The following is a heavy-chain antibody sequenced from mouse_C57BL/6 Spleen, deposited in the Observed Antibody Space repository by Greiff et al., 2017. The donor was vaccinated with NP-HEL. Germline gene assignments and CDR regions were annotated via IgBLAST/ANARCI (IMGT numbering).Heavy chain of an antibody. J-gene: IGHJ2*01. V-gene: IGHV1-76*01. Sequence: QVQLQQSGAELVRPGASVKLSCKASGYTFTDYYINWVKQRPGQGLEWIARIYPGSGNTYYNEKFKGKATLTAEKSSSTAYMQLSSLTSEDSAVYFCARSRDSSGYYYFDYWGQGTTLTVSS. D-gene: IGHD3-2*02. CDR3: ARSRDSSGYYYFDY. CDR1: GYTFTDYY. CDR2: IYPGSGNT.